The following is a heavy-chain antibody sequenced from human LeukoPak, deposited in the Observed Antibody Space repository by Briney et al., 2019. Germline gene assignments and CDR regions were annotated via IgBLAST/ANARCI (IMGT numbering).Heavy chain of an antibody. D-gene: IGHD2-21*01. CDR2: INSDGSST. CDR3: KRDYSYALAV. J-gene: IGHJ6*04. CDR1: GFTFSSAW. Sequence: GGSLRLSCAASGFTFSSAWMNWVRQTPGKGLVWVSRINSDGSSTNSADSVKGRFTIFRDNAKNMVNVQMNSLRAEDAAIYYYKRDYSYALAVWGKGTTVTVSS. V-gene: IGHV3-74*01.